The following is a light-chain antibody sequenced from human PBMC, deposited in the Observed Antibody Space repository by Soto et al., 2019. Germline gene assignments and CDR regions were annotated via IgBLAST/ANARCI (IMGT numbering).Light chain of an antibody. CDR3: QQSNNWWT. CDR2: GAS. Sequence: EIVMTQSPATLSVSPGERATLSCRARQSVSSNLAWYQQKPGQAPRLLIYGASTRATGIPARFSGSGSGTEFTLTISSLQSEDFAVYYCQQSNNWWTFGQGTKVEIK. J-gene: IGKJ1*01. CDR1: QSVSSN. V-gene: IGKV3-15*01.